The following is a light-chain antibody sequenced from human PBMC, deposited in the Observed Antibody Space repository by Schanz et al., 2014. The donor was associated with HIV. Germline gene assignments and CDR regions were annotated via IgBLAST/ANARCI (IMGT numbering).Light chain of an antibody. J-gene: IGKJ2*01. Sequence: EIVMTQSPATLSVSPGERATLPCRASQSVSSNLAWYQQKPGQAPRLLIYGASTRATAIPARFSGSGSGTEFTLTISSLQSEDFAVYYCQQYNNWLRTFGQGTKLEIK. CDR3: QQYNNWLRT. CDR2: GAS. V-gene: IGKV3-15*01. CDR1: QSVSSN.